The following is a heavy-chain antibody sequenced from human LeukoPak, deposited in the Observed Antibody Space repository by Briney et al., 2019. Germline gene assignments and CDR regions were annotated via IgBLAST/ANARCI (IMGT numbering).Heavy chain of an antibody. Sequence: PVKVSCKASGGTFSSYAISWVRQAPGQGLEWMGRIIPILGIANYAQKFQGRVTITADKSTSTAYMELSCLRSEDTAVYYCARDQGSSRIGGPADYWGQGTLVTVSS. CDR1: GGTFSSYA. D-gene: IGHD1-26*01. CDR2: IIPILGIA. J-gene: IGHJ4*02. V-gene: IGHV1-69*04. CDR3: ARDQGSSRIGGPADY.